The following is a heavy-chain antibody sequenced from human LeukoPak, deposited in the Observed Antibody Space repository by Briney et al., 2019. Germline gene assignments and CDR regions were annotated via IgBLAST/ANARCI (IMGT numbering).Heavy chain of an antibody. V-gene: IGHV3-23*01. CDR3: AKGRTIAVAGTFDY. Sequence: GGSLRLSCAASGFTFSSYAMSWVRQAPGKGLEWVSAISGSGGSTYYADSVKGRFTVSRDSSKNTLYLQMNSLRAEDTALYYCAKGRTIAVAGTFDYWGQGTLVTVSS. D-gene: IGHD6-19*01. J-gene: IGHJ4*02. CDR2: ISGSGGST. CDR1: GFTFSSYA.